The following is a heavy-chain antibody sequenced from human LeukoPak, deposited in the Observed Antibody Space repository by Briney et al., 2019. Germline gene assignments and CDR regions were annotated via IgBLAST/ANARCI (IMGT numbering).Heavy chain of an antibody. CDR2: IRYDGSDK. CDR3: AKDSYDSSGYPSY. CDR1: GFIFSSYG. Sequence: GGSLRLSCAASGFIFSSYGMHWVRQAPGKGLEWVAFIRYDGSDKFYSDSVKGRFTISRDSSKNTLYLHMNSLRAEDTAMYYCAKDSYDSSGYPSYWGQGTLVTVSS. V-gene: IGHV3-30*02. J-gene: IGHJ4*02. D-gene: IGHD3-22*01.